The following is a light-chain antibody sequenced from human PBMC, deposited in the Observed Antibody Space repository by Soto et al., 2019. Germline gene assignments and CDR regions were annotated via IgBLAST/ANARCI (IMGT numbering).Light chain of an antibody. J-gene: IGLJ1*01. V-gene: IGLV2-8*01. CDR3: SSCAFSNNFVYV. CDR2: EVS. Sequence: QSALTQPPSASGSPGQSVTISCTGTSSDIGGYNYVSWYQQHPGKAPRLMIYEVSKRPSGVPDRFSGSKSGNTASLTVSGLQAEDEADYYCSSCAFSNNFVYVFGTGTKVTV. CDR1: SSDIGGYNY.